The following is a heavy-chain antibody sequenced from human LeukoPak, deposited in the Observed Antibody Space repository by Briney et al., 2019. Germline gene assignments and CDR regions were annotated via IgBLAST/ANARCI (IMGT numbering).Heavy chain of an antibody. J-gene: IGHJ4*02. CDR3: AKGPYYYDNSGYPH. CDR1: GFTFNSCA. Sequence: GGSLRRSCAASGFTFNSCAMSWVRQAPGKGLEWVSAISGSGGSTYYADSVKGRFTISRDNSKNTLYLQVNSLRAEDTAVYYCAKGPYYYDNSGYPHWGQGTLVTVSS. V-gene: IGHV3-23*01. CDR2: ISGSGGST. D-gene: IGHD3-22*01.